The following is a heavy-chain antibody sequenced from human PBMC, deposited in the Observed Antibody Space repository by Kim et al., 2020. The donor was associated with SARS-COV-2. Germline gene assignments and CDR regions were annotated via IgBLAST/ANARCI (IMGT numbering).Heavy chain of an antibody. Sequence: GGSLRLSCAASGFTFSSYVMHWVRQATGKGLEWVSAIGTAGDTYYPGSVKGRFTISRENAKNSLYLQMNSLRAGDTAVYYCARGFDSFGESIGDYYYGMDVWGQGTTVTVSS. V-gene: IGHV3-13*04. D-gene: IGHD3-10*01. CDR1: GFTFSSYV. J-gene: IGHJ6*02. CDR3: ARGFDSFGESIGDYYYGMDV. CDR2: IGTAGDT.